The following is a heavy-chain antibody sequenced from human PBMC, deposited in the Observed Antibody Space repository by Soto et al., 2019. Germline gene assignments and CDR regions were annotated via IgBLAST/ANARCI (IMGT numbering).Heavy chain of an antibody. J-gene: IGHJ5*02. V-gene: IGHV4-34*01. D-gene: IGHD3-3*01. CDR1: GGSVNGYY. CDR2: INHTGGT. Sequence: SETLSLTCAVYGGSVNGYYWNWIRQPPGKGLEWIGEINHTGGTHYNPSVKSRVTMSVDTSKNQYSLRLSSVTAADTAIYYCATRITVFGLLIPPFDPWGQGTQVTVSS. CDR3: ATRITVFGLLIPPFDP.